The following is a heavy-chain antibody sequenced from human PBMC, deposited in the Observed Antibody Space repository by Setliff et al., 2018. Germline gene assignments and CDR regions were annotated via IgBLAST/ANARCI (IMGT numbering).Heavy chain of an antibody. D-gene: IGHD5-12*01. J-gene: IGHJ4*02. CDR2: ITHTGTTGST. V-gene: IGHV4-34*01. CDR1: GGTFTYYY. CDR3: ARGMRDGYRSFHY. Sequence: SETLSLTCAASGGTFTYYYWTWIRQSPAKGLEWIGEITHTGTTGSTKYNPSLKSRVTMSIDTSKNQFSLKLTSVIAADTAVYYCARGMRDGYRSFHYWGQGTLVTVSS.